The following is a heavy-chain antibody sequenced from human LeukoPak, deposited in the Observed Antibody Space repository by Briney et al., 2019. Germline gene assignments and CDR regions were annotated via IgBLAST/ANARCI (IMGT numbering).Heavy chain of an antibody. Sequence: TTGGSLRLSCAASGFTFSSYSMNWVRQAPGKGLEWVSSISSSSSYIYYADSVKGRFTISRDNAKNSLYLQMNSLRAEDTAVYYCARDLAGATTYWGQGTLVTVSS. CDR2: ISSSSSYI. J-gene: IGHJ4*02. V-gene: IGHV3-21*01. CDR3: ARDLAGATTY. CDR1: GFTFSSYS. D-gene: IGHD1-26*01.